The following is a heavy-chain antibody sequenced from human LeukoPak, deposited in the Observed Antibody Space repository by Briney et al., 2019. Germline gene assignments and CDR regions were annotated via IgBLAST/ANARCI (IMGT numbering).Heavy chain of an antibody. D-gene: IGHD1-14*01. J-gene: IGHJ1*01. CDR1: GFAFGGSA. CDR3: ARDLVFRTGHIWP. CDR2: ISTVGSTK. Sequence: PGGSLRLSCAASGFAFGGSAMHWVRQATGKGLEWISYISTVGSTKYYADSVKGRFTISRDNSKNSLYLQMNSLRAEDTAVYYCARDLVFRTGHIWPWGQGTLVTVSS. V-gene: IGHV3-48*03.